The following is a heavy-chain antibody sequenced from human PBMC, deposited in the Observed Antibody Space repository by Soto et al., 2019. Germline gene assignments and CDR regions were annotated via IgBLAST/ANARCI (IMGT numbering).Heavy chain of an antibody. J-gene: IGHJ4*02. CDR2: ISGSGGST. CDR3: AKDSADIVATSHDY. CDR1: GFTFSSYA. Sequence: EVQLLESGGGLVQPGGSLRLSCAASGFTFSSYAMSWVRQAPGKGLEWVSAISGSGGSTYYADSVKGRFTISRDNSKNTLYLQRNSLRAEDTAVYYCAKDSADIVATSHDYWGQGTLVTVSS. V-gene: IGHV3-23*01. D-gene: IGHD5-12*01.